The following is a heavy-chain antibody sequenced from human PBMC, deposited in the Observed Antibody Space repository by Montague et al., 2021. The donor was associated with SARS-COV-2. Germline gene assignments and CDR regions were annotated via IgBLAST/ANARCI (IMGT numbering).Heavy chain of an antibody. CDR3: ARDRPRSYYYDSGTYTWGGYCMDV. CDR1: GGSFSGYC. D-gene: IGHD3-10*01. J-gene: IGHJ6*02. V-gene: IGHV4-34*01. Sequence: SETLSLTCAVYGGSFSGYCWSWIRQPPGKGLEWIGEINHSGSTNYNPSLKSRVTISVDTSKNQFSLKLSSVTAADTAVYYCARDRPRSYYYDSGTYTWGGYCMDVWGQGTTVTVSS. CDR2: INHSGST.